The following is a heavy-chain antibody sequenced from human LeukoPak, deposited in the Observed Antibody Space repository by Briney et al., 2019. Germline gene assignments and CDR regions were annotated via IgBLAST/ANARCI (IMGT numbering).Heavy chain of an antibody. Sequence: ASVKVSCKASGYTFTSYGISWVRQAPGQGLEWMGWISAYNGNTNYAQNFQGRLTMTTDTSTNTAYMELRSLRSDDTAIYFCARDHFGSRRFDPWGQGTLVTVSS. V-gene: IGHV1-18*01. J-gene: IGHJ5*02. CDR1: GYTFTSYG. CDR2: ISAYNGNT. D-gene: IGHD3-10*01. CDR3: ARDHFGSRRFDP.